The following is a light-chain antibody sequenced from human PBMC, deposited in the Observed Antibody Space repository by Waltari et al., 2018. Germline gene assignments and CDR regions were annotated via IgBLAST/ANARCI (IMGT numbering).Light chain of an antibody. V-gene: IGKV3-20*01. J-gene: IGKJ4*01. CDR2: GAS. CDR1: QSVSSTY. Sequence: EIVLTQSPGTLSLSPGERATLSCRASQSVSSTYLAWYQQRPGQAPRRVIYGASRRATGIPGRFGGSGSGKDFTLTISRLEPEDFAVYFCQQYGGSGLAFGGGTK. CDR3: QQYGGSGLA.